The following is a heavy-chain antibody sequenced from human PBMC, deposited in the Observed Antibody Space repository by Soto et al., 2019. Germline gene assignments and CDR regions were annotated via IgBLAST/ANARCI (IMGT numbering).Heavy chain of an antibody. J-gene: IGHJ6*02. V-gene: IGHV3-48*01. CDR1: GVTFSSYS. Sequence: EVQLVESGGGLVQPGGSLRLSCKASGVTFSSYSMVWVRQAPGKGLEWVSYISSGSSSIYHADSVKGRFTTSRDNAKNSTYLQMNSLRVEDTGVYYCAREFCFDAVARMDVWGQGTRVTVSS. CDR3: AREFCFDAVARMDV. D-gene: IGHD6-19*01. CDR2: ISSGSSSI.